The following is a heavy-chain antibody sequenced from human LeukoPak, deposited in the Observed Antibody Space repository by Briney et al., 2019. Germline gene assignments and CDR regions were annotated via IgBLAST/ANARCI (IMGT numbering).Heavy chain of an antibody. CDR1: GGSFSGYY. J-gene: IGHJ4*02. CDR2: INHSGST. Sequence: SETLSLTCAVYGGSFSGYYWSWIRQPPGKGLEWIGEINHSGSTNYNPSLKSRVTVSVDTSKNQFSLKLSSVTAADTAVYYCARGLVNSYGQTYYFDYWGQGTLVTVSS. CDR3: ARGLVNSYGQTYYFDY. D-gene: IGHD5-18*01. V-gene: IGHV4-34*01.